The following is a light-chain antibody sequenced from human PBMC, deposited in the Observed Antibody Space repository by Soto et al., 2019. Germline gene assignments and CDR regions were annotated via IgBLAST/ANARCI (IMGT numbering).Light chain of an antibody. Sequence: QSVLTQPPSASGTPGQRVTISCSGSSSNIGSNYVYWYQQLPGTAPKLLIYSNNQRPSGVPDRFSGSKSGTSASLAISGLRSEDEGDYYCAGWDDSLSGWVFGGGTKLTVL. CDR2: SNN. J-gene: IGLJ3*02. V-gene: IGLV1-47*02. CDR1: SSNIGSNY. CDR3: AGWDDSLSGWV.